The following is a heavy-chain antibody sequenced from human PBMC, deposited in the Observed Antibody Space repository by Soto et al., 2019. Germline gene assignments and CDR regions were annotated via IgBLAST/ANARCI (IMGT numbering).Heavy chain of an antibody. V-gene: IGHV3-33*01. Sequence: QVRLVESGGGVVQPGRSLRLSCAASGFTFSSYGMHWVRQAPGKGLEWVAVIWYDGSNKYYAYSVKGRVTISRDNSKNTLYLQMNSLRAEDTAVYYCARALGVYCGGDCALDYWGQGTLVTVSS. CDR1: GFTFSSYG. CDR2: IWYDGSNK. J-gene: IGHJ4*02. CDR3: ARALGVYCGGDCALDY. D-gene: IGHD2-21*02.